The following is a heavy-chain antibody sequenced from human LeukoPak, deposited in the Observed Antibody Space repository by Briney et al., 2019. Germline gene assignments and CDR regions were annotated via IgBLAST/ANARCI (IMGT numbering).Heavy chain of an antibody. CDR3: ARQAVRNWFDP. J-gene: IGHJ5*02. Sequence: GASVKVSCKASGYTFTSYYMHWVRQAPGRGLEWMGIINPSGGSTSYAQKFQGRVTMTRDMSTSTVYMELSSLRSEDTAVYYCARQAVRNWFDPWGQGTLVTVSS. D-gene: IGHD3-22*01. CDR1: GYTFTSYY. V-gene: IGHV1-46*01. CDR2: INPSGGST.